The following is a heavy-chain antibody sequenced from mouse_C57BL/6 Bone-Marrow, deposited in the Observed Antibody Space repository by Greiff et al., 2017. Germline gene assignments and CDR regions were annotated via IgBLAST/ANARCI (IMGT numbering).Heavy chain of an antibody. D-gene: IGHD4-1*01. Sequence: VQLQQSGAELVRPGASVTLSCKASGYTFTDYEMHWVKQTPVHGLEWIGAIDPDTGGTAYNQKFKGKAILTSDKSSSTAYMELRSLTAEDSAVYYCTRAGTDFDYWGQGTTLTVSS. CDR1: GYTFTDYE. CDR2: IDPDTGGT. J-gene: IGHJ2*01. V-gene: IGHV1-15*01. CDR3: TRAGTDFDY.